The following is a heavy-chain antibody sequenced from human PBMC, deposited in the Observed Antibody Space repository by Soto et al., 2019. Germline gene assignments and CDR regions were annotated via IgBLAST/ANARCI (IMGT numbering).Heavy chain of an antibody. CDR3: ARDAYCSSTSCYHVDYYYGMDV. CDR1: GYTFTSYG. Sequence: ASVKVSCKASGYTFTSYGISWVRQAPGQGLEWMGWISPNSGGTNYAQKLQGRVTMTRDTSTSTAYMELRRLRSDDTAVYYCARDAYCSSTSCYHVDYYYGMDVWGQGTTVTVSS. CDR2: ISPNSGGT. J-gene: IGHJ6*02. V-gene: IGHV1-18*01. D-gene: IGHD2-2*01.